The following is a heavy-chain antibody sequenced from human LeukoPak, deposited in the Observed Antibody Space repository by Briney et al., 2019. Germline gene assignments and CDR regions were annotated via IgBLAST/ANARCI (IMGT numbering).Heavy chain of an antibody. J-gene: IGHJ4*02. V-gene: IGHV3-21*01. CDR1: GFTFNTYN. D-gene: IGHD6-25*01. CDR2: TSSGSAYI. CDR3: ARGSNVQQRLDSFDF. Sequence: GALRLSCAASGFTFNTYNMNWVRQAPGKGLERVSSTSSGSAYIYYAVSVKGRFTISRDNAKNSLYLQMNSLRAEDTAVYYCARGSNVQQRLDSFDFWGQGTLVTVSS.